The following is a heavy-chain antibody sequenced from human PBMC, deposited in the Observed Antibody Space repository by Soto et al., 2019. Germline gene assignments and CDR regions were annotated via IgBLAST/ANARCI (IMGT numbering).Heavy chain of an antibody. CDR1: GGSISSYY. J-gene: IGHJ4*02. D-gene: IGHD2-2*02. Sequence: SETLSLTCTVSGGSISSYYWSWIRQPPGKGLEWIGYIYYSGSTNYNPSLKSRVTISVDTSKNQFSLKLSSETAADTAVYYCARVIGYCSSTSCYTPPIFDYWGQGTLVTVS. V-gene: IGHV4-59*01. CDR2: IYYSGST. CDR3: ARVIGYCSSTSCYTPPIFDY.